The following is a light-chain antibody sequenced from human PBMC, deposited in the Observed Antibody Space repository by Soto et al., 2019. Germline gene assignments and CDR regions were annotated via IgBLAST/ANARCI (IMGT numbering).Light chain of an antibody. J-gene: IGKJ1*01. Sequence: DIQMTQSPSSLSASVGDRVTITCQASQDISNYLNWYQQKPGTAPKLLIYAASSLQSGVPSRFSGSGSGTDFTLTISSLQPEDFATYYCQQSYNTPRTFGQGTKVDIK. CDR3: QQSYNTPRT. CDR1: QDISNY. CDR2: AAS. V-gene: IGKV1-39*01.